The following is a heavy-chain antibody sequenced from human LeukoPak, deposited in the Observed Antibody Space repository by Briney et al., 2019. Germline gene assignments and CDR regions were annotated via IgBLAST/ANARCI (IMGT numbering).Heavy chain of an antibody. CDR2: ISWNSGSI. CDR3: AKDIRDSSSWFDAFDI. D-gene: IGHD6-13*01. J-gene: IGHJ3*02. CDR1: GFTFDDYA. Sequence: GGSLRLSCAASGFTFDDYAMHWVRQAPGKGLEWVSGISWNSGSIGYADSVKGRFTISRDNAKNSLYLQMNSLRAEDTALYYCAKDIRDSSSWFDAFDIWGQGTMVIVSS. V-gene: IGHV3-9*01.